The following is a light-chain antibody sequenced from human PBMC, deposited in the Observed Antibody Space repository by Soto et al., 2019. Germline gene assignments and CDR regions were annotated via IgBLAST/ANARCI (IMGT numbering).Light chain of an antibody. J-gene: IGLJ2*01. V-gene: IGLV4-69*01. CDR3: QTWDTGARVV. CDR1: SGHSSYA. CDR2: LSSDGSH. Sequence: QPVLTQSPSASASLGASVKLTCTLSSGHSSYAIAWHQQQPEKGPRYLMKLSSDGSHSKGDGIPDRFSGSSSGAERYLTISCRQCEDEADYYCQTWDTGARVVFGGGTKLTVL.